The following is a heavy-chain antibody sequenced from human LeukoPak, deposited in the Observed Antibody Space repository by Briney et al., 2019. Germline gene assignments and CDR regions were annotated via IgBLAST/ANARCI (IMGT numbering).Heavy chain of an antibody. Sequence: GGSLRLSCAASGFTFSSYWMNWVRQAPGKGLEWVAKIKKDGSEKYYVDSVKGRFTISRDNAKTSLFLQMNSLRAEDTAVYYCARDLSGITGYTYGRGIDYWGQGTMVAVSS. J-gene: IGHJ4*02. CDR2: IKKDGSEK. CDR1: GFTFSSYW. D-gene: IGHD5-18*01. CDR3: ARDLSGITGYTYGRGIDY. V-gene: IGHV3-7*01.